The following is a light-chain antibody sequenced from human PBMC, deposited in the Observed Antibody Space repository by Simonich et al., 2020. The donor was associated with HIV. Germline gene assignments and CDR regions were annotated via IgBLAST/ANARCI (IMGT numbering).Light chain of an antibody. Sequence: SVLTQPPSASGTPGQRVPISCSGSSSKIGSNFVYWYQQLPGTAPKPLIYRNDQRPSGVPDRFSGSKSGTSASLAISGLRSEDEAEYYCVAWDDSLSGPVFGGGTRLTIL. CDR3: VAWDDSLSGPV. V-gene: IGLV1-47*01. CDR1: SSKIGSNF. CDR2: RND. J-gene: IGLJ3*02.